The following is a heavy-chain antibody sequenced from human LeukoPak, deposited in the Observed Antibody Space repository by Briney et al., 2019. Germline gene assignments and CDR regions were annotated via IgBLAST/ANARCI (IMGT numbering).Heavy chain of an antibody. CDR2: SSGSGGST. V-gene: IGHV3-23*01. J-gene: IGHJ6*03. Sequence: GGSLRLSCAASGFTFSSYAMSWVRPAPGKGLEWVSASSGSGGSTYYADSVKGRFTISRDNSKNTLYLQMNSLRAEDTAVYYCAREIGGGDYYYCYYYMDVWGKGTTVSVSS. D-gene: IGHD2-21*02. CDR1: GFTFSSYA. CDR3: AREIGGGDYYYCYYYMDV.